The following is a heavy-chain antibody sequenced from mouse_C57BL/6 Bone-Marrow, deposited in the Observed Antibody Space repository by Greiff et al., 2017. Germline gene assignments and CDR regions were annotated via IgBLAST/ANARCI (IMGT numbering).Heavy chain of an antibody. CDR2: ISDGGSYT. D-gene: IGHD2-1*01. Sequence: DVKLVESGGGLVKPGGSLKLSCAASGFTFSSYAMSWVRQTPEKRLEWVATISDGGSYTYYPDNVKGRFPISRDNAKNNLYLQMSHLKSEDTAMYYCARGYGNSFYYAMDYWGQGTSVTVSS. V-gene: IGHV5-4*03. CDR1: GFTFSSYA. CDR3: ARGYGNSFYYAMDY. J-gene: IGHJ4*01.